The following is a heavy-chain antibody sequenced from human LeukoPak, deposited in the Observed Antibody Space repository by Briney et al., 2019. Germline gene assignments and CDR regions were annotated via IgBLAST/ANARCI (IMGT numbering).Heavy chain of an antibody. J-gene: IGHJ4*02. V-gene: IGHV3-74*01. CDR2: IKTDGSST. Sequence: GGSLRLSCAASGFTFSSYWMHWVRQAPGKGLVWVSHIKTDGSSTNYAESVKGRFTISRDNAKNSLYLQMNSLRAEDTAVYYCARGGVATIKRWYYFDYWGQGTLVTVSS. CDR1: GFTFSSYW. CDR3: ARGGVATIKRWYYFDY. D-gene: IGHD5-12*01.